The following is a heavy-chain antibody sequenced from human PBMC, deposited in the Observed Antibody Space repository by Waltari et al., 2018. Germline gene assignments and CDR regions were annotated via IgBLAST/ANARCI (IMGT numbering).Heavy chain of an antibody. J-gene: IGHJ4*02. D-gene: IGHD3-10*01. CDR2: IIPIFGTS. Sequence: QVQLVQSGAEVKKPGSSVKVSCQAPGGTFISSATSRVRQAPGQGLEWMGGIIPIFGTSDYAQKFQGRVTITADESTSTAYMELSSLRSEDTAVYFCARSITVVRGAWDYWGQGTLVTVSS. CDR3: ARSITVVRGAWDY. V-gene: IGHV1-69*01. CDR1: GGTFISSA.